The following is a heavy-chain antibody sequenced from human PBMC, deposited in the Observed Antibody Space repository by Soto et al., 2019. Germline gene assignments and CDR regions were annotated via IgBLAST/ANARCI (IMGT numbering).Heavy chain of an antibody. J-gene: IGHJ4*02. D-gene: IGHD3-10*01. Sequence: GGSLRLSCAASGFTFSSYAMHWVRQAPGKGLEWVAVISYDGSNKYYADSVKGRFTISRDNSKNTLYLQMNSLRAEDTAVYYCGAYGSGSYYNGPYYFDYWGQGTLVTVSS. CDR1: GFTFSSYA. V-gene: IGHV3-30-3*01. CDR2: ISYDGSNK. CDR3: GAYGSGSYYNGPYYFDY.